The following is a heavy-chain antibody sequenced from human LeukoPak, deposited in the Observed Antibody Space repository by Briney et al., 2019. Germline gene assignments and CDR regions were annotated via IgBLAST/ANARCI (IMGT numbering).Heavy chain of an antibody. V-gene: IGHV1-2*02. CDR1: GYTFTVYY. J-gene: IGHJ4*02. D-gene: IGHD3-10*01. CDR3: ARDRPLDADDYYGFYYFDY. Sequence: ASVTVSFTASGYTFTVYYMHWVRQAPGQGLEWMGWINPNSGGTNHAQKFQGRVTMTRATSISTAYMELSRLRSDDTAVYYCARDRPLDADDYYGFYYFDYWGQGTLVTVSS. CDR2: INPNSGGT.